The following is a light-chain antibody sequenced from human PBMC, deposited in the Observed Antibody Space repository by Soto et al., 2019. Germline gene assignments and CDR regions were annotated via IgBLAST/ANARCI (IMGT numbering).Light chain of an antibody. CDR2: SNN. CDR3: AAWDDSLNGYV. CDR1: SSNIGSNT. J-gene: IGLJ1*01. Sequence: QSVLTQPPSSSVTPGQRVTISCSGSSSNIGSNTVNWYQQLPGTAPKLLIYSNNQRPSGVPDRFSGSKSGTSASLAISGLQSEDEADYYCAAWDDSLNGYVFGNGTKVTVL. V-gene: IGLV1-44*01.